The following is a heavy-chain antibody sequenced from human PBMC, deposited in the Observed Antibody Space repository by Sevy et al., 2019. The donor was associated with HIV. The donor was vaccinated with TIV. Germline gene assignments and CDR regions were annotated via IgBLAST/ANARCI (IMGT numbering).Heavy chain of an antibody. V-gene: IGHV3-23*01. D-gene: IGHD3-16*01. J-gene: IGHJ4*02. Sequence: GGSLRLSCIASEFTFSSFAMSWVRQAPGKGLEWVSAITGSGGDTYYADSVKGRFSVSRDNSKNTLYLQMNSLRVEDTAVYYCAKVPNYHFIMTGSCYFDFWGQGTLVTVSS. CDR2: ITGSGGDT. CDR3: AKVPNYHFIMTGSCYFDF. CDR1: EFTFSSFA.